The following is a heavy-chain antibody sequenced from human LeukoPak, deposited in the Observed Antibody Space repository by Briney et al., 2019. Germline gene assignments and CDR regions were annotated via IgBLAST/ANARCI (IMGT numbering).Heavy chain of an antibody. CDR3: AREGSSWYYNWFDP. V-gene: IGHV4-59*12. J-gene: IGHJ5*02. CDR1: GGSIRSYY. CDR2: IYYSGST. D-gene: IGHD6-13*01. Sequence: SETLSLTCTVSGGSIRSYYWSWIRQPPGKELEWIGYIYYSGSTSYNPSLKSRVTMSVDTSKNQFSLKLSSVTAADTAVYYCAREGSSWYYNWFDPWGQGTLVTVSS.